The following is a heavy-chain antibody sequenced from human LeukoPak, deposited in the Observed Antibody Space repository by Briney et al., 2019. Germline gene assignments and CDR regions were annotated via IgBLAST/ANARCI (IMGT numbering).Heavy chain of an antibody. CDR1: GGSISSYY. Sequence: PSETLSLTCTVSGGSISSYYWSWIRQPPGKGLEWIGYIYYSGSTNYNPSLKSRVTISVDTSKNQFSLKLSSVTAADTAVYYCARLVRGFTYGFDTGFDYWVLGTLVTVSS. D-gene: IGHD5-18*01. J-gene: IGHJ4*02. CDR3: ARLVRGFTYGFDTGFDY. CDR2: IYYSGST. V-gene: IGHV4-59*01.